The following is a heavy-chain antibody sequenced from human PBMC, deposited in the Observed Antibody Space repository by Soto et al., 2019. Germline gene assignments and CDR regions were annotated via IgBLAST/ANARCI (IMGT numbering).Heavy chain of an antibody. CDR3: ASHDSNYDILTGYYYYYGMDV. Sequence: GGSLRLSCAASGFTFSSYSMNWVRQAPGKGLEWVSSISSSSSYIYYADSVKGRFTISRDNAKNSLYLQMNSLRAEDTVVYYGASHDSNYDILTGYYYYYGMDVWGQGTTVTVSS. D-gene: IGHD3-9*01. J-gene: IGHJ6*02. CDR1: GFTFSSYS. V-gene: IGHV3-21*01. CDR2: ISSSSSYI.